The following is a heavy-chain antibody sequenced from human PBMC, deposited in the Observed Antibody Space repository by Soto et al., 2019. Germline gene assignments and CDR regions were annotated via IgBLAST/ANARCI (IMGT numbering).Heavy chain of an antibody. CDR3: ARDRCSGGSCYRTYAFDM. J-gene: IGHJ3*02. CDR1: GFNLSIYT. CDR2: ISGNNVYV. D-gene: IGHD2-15*01. V-gene: IGHV3-21*01. Sequence: AQLVESGGGLVKPGGSLRVSCAASGFNLSIYTMNWVRQAPGKGLEWVSSISGNNVYVSYADSVKGRFSISRDNAKNSLTLQMNSMRAEDTALYYCARDRCSGGSCYRTYAFDMLCQGTLVTVS.